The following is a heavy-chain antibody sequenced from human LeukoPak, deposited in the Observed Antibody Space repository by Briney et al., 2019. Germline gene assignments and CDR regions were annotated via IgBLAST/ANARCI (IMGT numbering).Heavy chain of an antibody. CDR2: ISYDGSNK. Sequence: PGGSLRLSCAAARFTFSTNGVHWDRQAPGKGLEWVAVISYDGSNKYYADSVKGRFTISRDNSKNTLYLQMNSLRAEDTAVYYCAKGYSSSWYLGDSGLWAQGTLVTVSS. CDR3: AKGYSSSWYLGDSGL. CDR1: RFTFSTNG. V-gene: IGHV3-30*18. D-gene: IGHD6-13*01. J-gene: IGHJ4*02.